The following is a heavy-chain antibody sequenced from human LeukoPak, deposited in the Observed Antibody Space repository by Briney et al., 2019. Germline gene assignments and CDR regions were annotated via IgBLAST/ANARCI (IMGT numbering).Heavy chain of an antibody. D-gene: IGHD4-17*01. J-gene: IGHJ6*04. V-gene: IGHV3-48*03. Sequence: GGSLRLSCAASGFTFSSYEMNWVRQAPGKGREWVSYISSSGSTIYYADSVKGRFTISRDNAKNSLYLQMNSLRAEDTAVYYCARDNRDYGDYVLYYYGMDVWGKGTTVTVSS. CDR1: GFTFSSYE. CDR2: ISSSGSTI. CDR3: ARDNRDYGDYVLYYYGMDV.